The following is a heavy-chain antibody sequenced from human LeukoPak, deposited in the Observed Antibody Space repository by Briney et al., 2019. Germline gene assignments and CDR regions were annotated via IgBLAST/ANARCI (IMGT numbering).Heavy chain of an antibody. V-gene: IGHV4-39*01. CDR1: GGSISSSSYY. CDR2: IYDSGST. D-gene: IGHD2-2*01. J-gene: IGHJ5*02. Sequence: SETLSLTCTVSGGSISSSSYYWGWIRQPPGKGLEWIGSIYDSGSTYYNPSLKSRVTISVDTSKNQFSLKLSSVTAVDTAVYYCARARGEYCSSTSCYNWFDPWGQGTLVTVSS. CDR3: ARARGEYCSSTSCYNWFDP.